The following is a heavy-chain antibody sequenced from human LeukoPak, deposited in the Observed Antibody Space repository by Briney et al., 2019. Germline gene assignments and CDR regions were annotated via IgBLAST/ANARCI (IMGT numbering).Heavy chain of an antibody. Sequence: PSETLSLTCTVSGDSIRSSSYDCDWIRQPPVKGLEWIGSIYYSGSTYNNRSLKRRRPISIDTSKNQFSLRLSAVTAADTAVYSCTSEVEGYSYASGRFLHFDPWGQGTLVTVSS. CDR1: GDSIRSSSYD. J-gene: IGHJ5*02. V-gene: IGHV4-39*07. CDR2: IYYSGST. D-gene: IGHD3-10*01. CDR3: TSEVEGYSYASGRFLHFDP.